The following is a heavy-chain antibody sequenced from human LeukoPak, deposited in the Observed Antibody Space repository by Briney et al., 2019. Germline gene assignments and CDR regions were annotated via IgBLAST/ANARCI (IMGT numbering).Heavy chain of an antibody. J-gene: IGHJ4*02. Sequence: GGSLRLSCAASGFTFSSYSMNWVRQAPGKGLEWVSSISSSSSYIYYADSVKGRFTISRDNAKNLLYLQMNSLRSEDTAVYYCARRMGLLPDYWGQGTLVTVSS. CDR2: ISSSSSYI. V-gene: IGHV3-21*01. CDR1: GFTFSSYS. D-gene: IGHD1-26*01. CDR3: ARRMGLLPDY.